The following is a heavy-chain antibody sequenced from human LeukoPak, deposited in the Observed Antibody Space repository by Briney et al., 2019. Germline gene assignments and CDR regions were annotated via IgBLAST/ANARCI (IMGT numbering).Heavy chain of an antibody. V-gene: IGHV3-21*04. J-gene: IGHJ6*03. CDR2: ISSSSSYI. CDR3: ARGCGGGPWGLDCYYMDV. D-gene: IGHD3-16*01. CDR1: GFTFSSYS. Sequence: GGSLRLSCAAPGFTFSSYSMNWVRQAPGKGLEWVSSISSSSSYIYYADSVKGRFTISRDNAKNSLYLQMNSLRAEDTAVYYCARGCGGGPWGLDCYYMDVWGKGTTVTISS.